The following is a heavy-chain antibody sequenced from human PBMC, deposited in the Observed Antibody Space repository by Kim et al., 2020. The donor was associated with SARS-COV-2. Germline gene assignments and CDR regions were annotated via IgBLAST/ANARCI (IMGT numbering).Heavy chain of an antibody. Sequence: GGSLRLSCAASGFSFDDYVMHWVRQAPGKGLEWVSLISGDGATTYYADSVKGRFTISRDNRESSLYLQMNSLRTEDTALYFCSKDVIQIDNSRYNYFYYFGMDVWGHGTTVTVSS. D-gene: IGHD6-13*01. J-gene: IGHJ6*02. CDR3: SKDVIQIDNSRYNYFYYFGMDV. CDR1: GFSFDDYV. CDR2: ISGDGATT. V-gene: IGHV3-43*02.